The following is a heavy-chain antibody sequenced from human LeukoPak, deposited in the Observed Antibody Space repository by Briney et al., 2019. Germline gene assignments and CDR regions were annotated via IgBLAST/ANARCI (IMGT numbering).Heavy chain of an antibody. V-gene: IGHV1-69*05. CDR2: IIPIFGTA. CDR3: ASARDGYDSGDY. CDR1: GGTFSSYA. Sequence: SVKVSCKASGGTFSSYAISWVRRAPGQGLEWMGGIIPIFGTANYAQKFQGRVTITTDESTSTAYMELSSLRSEDTAVYYCASARDGYDSGDYWGQGTLITVSS. D-gene: IGHD5-24*01. J-gene: IGHJ4*02.